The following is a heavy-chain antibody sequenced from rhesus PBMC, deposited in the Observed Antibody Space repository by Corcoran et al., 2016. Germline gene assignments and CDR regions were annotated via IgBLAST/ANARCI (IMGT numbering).Heavy chain of an antibody. CDR1: GFTFGSYA. V-gene: IGHV1-198*02. CDR2: IIPLVGIT. D-gene: IGHD3-3*01. J-gene: IGHJ1*01. Sequence: QVQLVQSGAEVKKPGASVKVSYKASGFTFGSYAISWVRHAPGQGLDWMGVIIPLVGITNYAEKFQGRVTITADTSTSTADMELTSLRSEDTAVYYCARGSAYHQYLDWLLSFEYFEFWGQGALVTVSS. CDR3: ARGSAYHQYLDWLLSFEYFEF.